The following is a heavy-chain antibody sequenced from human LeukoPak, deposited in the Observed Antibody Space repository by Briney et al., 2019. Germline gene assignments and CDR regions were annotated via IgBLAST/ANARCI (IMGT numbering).Heavy chain of an antibody. CDR3: ARKLRYFDWLTY. D-gene: IGHD3-9*01. Sequence: GGSLRLSCAASGFTFSSYAMHWVRQAPGKGLEWVAVISYDGSNKYYADSVKGRFTISRDNSKNTLYLQMNSLRAEDTAVYYCARKLRYFDWLTYWGQGTLVTVSS. CDR1: GFTFSSYA. V-gene: IGHV3-30-3*01. CDR2: ISYDGSNK. J-gene: IGHJ4*02.